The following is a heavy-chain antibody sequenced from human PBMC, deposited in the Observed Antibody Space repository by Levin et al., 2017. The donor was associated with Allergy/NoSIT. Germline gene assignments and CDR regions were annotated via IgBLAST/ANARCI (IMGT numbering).Heavy chain of an antibody. CDR1: GFTFSSYA. CDR3: AKDRPYYYDSRLYDAFDI. J-gene: IGHJ3*02. CDR2: ISGSGGST. V-gene: IGHV3-23*01. D-gene: IGHD3-22*01. Sequence: GESLKISCAASGFTFSSYAMSWVRQAPGKGLEWVSAISGSGGSTYYADSVKGRFTISRDNSKNTLYLQMNSLRAEDTAVYYCAKDRPYYYDSRLYDAFDIWGQGTMVTVSS.